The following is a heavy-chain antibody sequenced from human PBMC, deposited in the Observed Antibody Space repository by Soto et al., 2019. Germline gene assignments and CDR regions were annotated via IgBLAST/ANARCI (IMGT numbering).Heavy chain of an antibody. D-gene: IGHD3-22*01. CDR1: VGSLTKYY. Sequence: PSETLSVTCLVSVGSLTKYYWRWIRQPTGKGLEWIGRIYTGGSINQNPSLNSRVTMSVDTSKQQFSLKLTSVTAADTAVYYCARDLDSSGFSPDWFDPWGQGTLVTVSS. CDR3: ARDLDSSGFSPDWFDP. J-gene: IGHJ5*02. V-gene: IGHV4-4*07. CDR2: IYTGGSI.